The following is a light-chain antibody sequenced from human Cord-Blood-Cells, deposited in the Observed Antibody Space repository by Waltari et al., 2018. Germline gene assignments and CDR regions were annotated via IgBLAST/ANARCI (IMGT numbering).Light chain of an antibody. Sequence: SSELTQYPAVSVALGQTVRIPCQGDSLSSYYASWYQQKPGQAPVLVIYGKNNRPSGIPDRFSGSSSGNTASLTITGAQAEDEADYYCNSRDSSGNHYVFGTGTKVTVL. CDR3: NSRDSSGNHYV. J-gene: IGLJ1*01. CDR2: GKN. CDR1: SLSSYY. V-gene: IGLV3-19*01.